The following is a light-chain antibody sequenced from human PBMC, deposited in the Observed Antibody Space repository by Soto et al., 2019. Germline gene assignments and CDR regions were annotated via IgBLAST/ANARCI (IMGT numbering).Light chain of an antibody. CDR3: SSYTTGSAEV. V-gene: IGLV2-14*03. CDR1: PSDVGAYDF. Sequence: QSVLTQPPSVSGSPGQSFAMSCPETPSDVGAYDFVSWYQQHPGKAPKLLIYDVNNRPSGISSRFSGSKSGNTASLTISGLQAEDEAEYYCSSYTTGSAEVFGTGTKVTVL. CDR2: DVN. J-gene: IGLJ1*01.